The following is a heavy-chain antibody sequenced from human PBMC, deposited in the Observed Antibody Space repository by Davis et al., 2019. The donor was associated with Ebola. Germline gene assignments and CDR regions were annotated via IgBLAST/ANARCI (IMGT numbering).Heavy chain of an antibody. D-gene: IGHD1-26*01. V-gene: IGHV3-53*05. J-gene: IGHJ4*02. CDR2: VYSGGST. CDR3: AKEFRSYLGYFDF. CDR1: GFTVSSNY. Sequence: GESLKISCVVSGFTVSSNYMSWVRQAPGKGLEWVSLVYSGGSTYYTDSVKGRFTISRDNSKNTLYLQMNSLRAEDTAVYYCAKEFRSYLGYFDFWGQGTLVTVSS.